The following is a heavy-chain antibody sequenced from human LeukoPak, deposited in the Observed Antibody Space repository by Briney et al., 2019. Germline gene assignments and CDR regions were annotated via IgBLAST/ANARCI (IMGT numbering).Heavy chain of an antibody. CDR3: ARGGYYDTSGFYIT. D-gene: IGHD3-22*01. J-gene: IGHJ4*02. Sequence: SETLSLTCTVHGGSFSGYYGTWIRQPPGEGLEWIGDINYRGSPDSNPSLKSRVTMSLDTSKKLFSLKLTSVTAADTAVYYCARGGYYDTSGFYITWGQGTLVTVSS. V-gene: IGHV4-34*01. CDR1: GGSFSGYY. CDR2: INYRGSP.